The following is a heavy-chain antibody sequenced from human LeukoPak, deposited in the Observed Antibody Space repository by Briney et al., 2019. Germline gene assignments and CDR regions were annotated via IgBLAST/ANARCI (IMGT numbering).Heavy chain of an antibody. D-gene: IGHD2-21*02. CDR2: INPNSGGT. CDR1: GYTFTGYY. J-gene: IGHJ4*02. Sequence: ASVKVSCKASGYTFTGYYIHWVRQAPGQGLERMGRINPNSGGTNYAQKFQGRVTMTRDTSISTAYMEVSRLRSDDTAVYYCARVAVVVTADYWGQGTLVTVSS. V-gene: IGHV1-2*06. CDR3: ARVAVVVTADY.